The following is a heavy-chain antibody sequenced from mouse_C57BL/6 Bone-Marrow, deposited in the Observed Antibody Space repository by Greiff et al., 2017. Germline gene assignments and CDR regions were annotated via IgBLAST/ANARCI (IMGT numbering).Heavy chain of an antibody. Sequence: QVQLQQSGAELVKPGASVKLSCKASGYTFTSYWITWVKQRPGQGLEWIGDIYPGSGSTNYNEKFKSKATLTVDKSSSTAYMQLSSLTSEDSAVYDCARPYYGNYWGFDVWGTGTTVTVSS. CDR2: IYPGSGST. D-gene: IGHD2-10*01. CDR3: ARPYYGNYWGFDV. CDR1: GYTFTSYW. J-gene: IGHJ1*03. V-gene: IGHV1-55*01.